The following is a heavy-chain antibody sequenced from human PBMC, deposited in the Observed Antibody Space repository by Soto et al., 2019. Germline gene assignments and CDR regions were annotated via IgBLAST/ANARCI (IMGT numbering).Heavy chain of an antibody. CDR3: ARGATQQLPPFSDYYYYGMDV. CDR2: INAGNGNT. Sequence: GASVKVSCKASGYTFTSYAMHWVRQAPGQRLEWMGWINAGNGNTKYSQKFQGRVTITRDTSASTAYMELSSLRSEDTAVYYCARGATQQLPPFSDYYYYGMDVWGQGTTVTVSS. V-gene: IGHV1-3*01. J-gene: IGHJ6*02. CDR1: GYTFTSYA. D-gene: IGHD6-13*01.